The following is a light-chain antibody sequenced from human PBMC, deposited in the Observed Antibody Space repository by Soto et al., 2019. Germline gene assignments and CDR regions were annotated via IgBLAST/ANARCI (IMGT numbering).Light chain of an antibody. V-gene: IGKV1-12*01. J-gene: IGKJ4*01. CDR3: QQATIFPLT. CDR2: GAS. CDR1: QAFSNL. Sequence: DIQMTQSPSSVSASVGDRVIITCRASQAFSNLLAWYQQKPGKAPKLLIYGASTLQGGVPSRSSGRESGTDFTLTISSLQPEDSATYYCQQATIFPLTFGGGTEVEIK.